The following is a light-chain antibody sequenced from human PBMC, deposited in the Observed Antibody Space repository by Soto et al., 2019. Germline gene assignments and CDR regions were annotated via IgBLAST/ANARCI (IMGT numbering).Light chain of an antibody. V-gene: IGLV2-14*01. CDR3: SSFTSRSSLI. Sequence: QSALTPPASVSGSPGQSITIFCAGTMRDIGAYNLVSWYQQHPGIAPQLLISEVRTRPSGSSFRFAGSKSGNTASLTISGRQAEDEADYYCSSFTSRSSLIFGGGTKLTVL. CDR1: MRDIGAYNL. CDR2: EVR. J-gene: IGLJ2*01.